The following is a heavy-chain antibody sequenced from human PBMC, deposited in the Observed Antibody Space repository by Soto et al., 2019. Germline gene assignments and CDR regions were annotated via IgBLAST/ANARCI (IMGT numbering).Heavy chain of an antibody. CDR3: AHRLRWLANFDY. J-gene: IGHJ4*02. CDR2: IYWNDEK. V-gene: IGHV2-5*01. D-gene: IGHD6-19*01. Sequence: QITLKESGPTLVKPTQTLTLTCTFSGFSLTTSGVGVGWIRQPPGKALEWLALIYWNDEKRYSPSLKSRLTITKDTSRNQVVLTMTNMDPVDTVTYYCAHRLRWLANFDYWGQGTLVTVSS. CDR1: GFSLTTSGVG.